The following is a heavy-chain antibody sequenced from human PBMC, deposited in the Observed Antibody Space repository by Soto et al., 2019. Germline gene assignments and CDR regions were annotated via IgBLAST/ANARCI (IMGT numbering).Heavy chain of an antibody. D-gene: IGHD2-21*02. Sequence: QVQLVESGGGVVQPGRSLRLSCAASRFTFSGYGMHWVRQAPGKGLEWVAGISYDGSNKFYADSVKGRFTISRDNSKNPLYLQMSSLRAEDTAVYYCAKGGRAYCGGDCRYYFDYWGQGTLVTVA. J-gene: IGHJ4*02. V-gene: IGHV3-30*18. CDR3: AKGGRAYCGGDCRYYFDY. CDR1: RFTFSGYG. CDR2: ISYDGSNK.